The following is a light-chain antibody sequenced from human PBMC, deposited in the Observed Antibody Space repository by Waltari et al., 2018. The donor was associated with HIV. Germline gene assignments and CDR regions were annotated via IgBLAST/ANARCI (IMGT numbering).Light chain of an antibody. CDR1: QSISSY. J-gene: IGKJ2*01. CDR3: QQSYSTPHT. CDR2: AAS. Sequence: DIQMPQSPSSLSASVGDRVTITCRASQSISSYFNWHQQKAEKAPKLLIYAASSLQSGVPSRFSGSGSGTNFTLTISSLQPEDFATYYCQQSYSTPHTFGQGTKLEIK. V-gene: IGKV1-39*01.